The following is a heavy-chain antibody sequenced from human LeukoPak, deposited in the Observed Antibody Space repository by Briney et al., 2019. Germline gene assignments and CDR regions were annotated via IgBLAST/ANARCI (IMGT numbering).Heavy chain of an antibody. Sequence: GRSLRLACAASGFSVSSNYMSWVRQAPGKGLEWVSGISWNSGAIGYADSGKGQFTISRDNAENSLYLQMDSLRPEDTALYYRAGGKHGDHWYFDLWGRGTRVTVSS. CDR1: GFSVSSNY. D-gene: IGHD4-17*01. V-gene: IGHV3-9*01. CDR3: AGGKHGDHWYFDL. CDR2: ISWNSGAI. J-gene: IGHJ2*01.